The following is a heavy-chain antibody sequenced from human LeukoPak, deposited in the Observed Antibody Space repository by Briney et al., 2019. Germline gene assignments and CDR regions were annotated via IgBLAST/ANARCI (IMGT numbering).Heavy chain of an antibody. CDR1: GGSISSSSYY. CDR3: ARKPAGVGGSYRYEDY. V-gene: IGHV4-39*01. CDR2: IYLSGSP. Sequence: SETLSLTCTVSGGSISSSSYYWGWIRQPPGKGLEWIGSIYLSGSPYYNPSHKSRITISVNTSKNQFSLKLSSVAAEDTAVYFCARKPAGVGGSYRYEDYWGQRTLVTVSS. J-gene: IGHJ4*02. D-gene: IGHD3-16*02.